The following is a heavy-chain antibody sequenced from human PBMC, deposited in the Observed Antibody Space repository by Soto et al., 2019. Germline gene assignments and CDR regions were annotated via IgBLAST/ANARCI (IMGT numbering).Heavy chain of an antibody. D-gene: IGHD3-10*01. J-gene: IGHJ3*02. V-gene: IGHV4-30-4*01. CDR1: GGSISSGDYY. CDR3: ARVPMVRGVIITPSAFDI. Sequence: QVQLQESGPGLVKPSQTLSLTCTVSGGSISSGDYYWSWIRQPPGKGLEWIGYIYYSGSTYYNPSLKSRVTISVDTSKNQFSLKLSSVTAADTAVYYCARVPMVRGVIITPSAFDIWGQGTMVTVSS. CDR2: IYYSGST.